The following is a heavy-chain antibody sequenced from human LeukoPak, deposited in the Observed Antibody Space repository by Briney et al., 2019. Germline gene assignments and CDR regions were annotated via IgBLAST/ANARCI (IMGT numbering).Heavy chain of an antibody. V-gene: IGHV1-46*01. J-gene: IGHJ4*02. CDR1: GYIFTTYF. CDR2: INPRGGST. Sequence: ASVKVSCKASGYIFTTYFMHWLRQAPGQGPEWMGIINPRGGSTDYAQKFQDRITMTSDTSTSTVYMELKSLTSEDTAVYFCARVGATGATADNWGQGTLVTVSS. CDR3: ARVGATGATADN. D-gene: IGHD2-21*02.